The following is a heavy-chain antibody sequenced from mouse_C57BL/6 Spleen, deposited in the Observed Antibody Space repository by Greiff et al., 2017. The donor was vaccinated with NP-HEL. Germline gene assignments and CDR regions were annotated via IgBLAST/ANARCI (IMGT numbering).Heavy chain of an antibody. CDR1: GYTFTDYN. CDR3: ARRQAGRDYFDY. Sequence: EVQLQQSGPELVKPGASVKIPCKASGYTFTDYNMDWVKQSHGKSLEWIGDINPNNGGTIYNQKFKGKATLTVDKSSSTAYMQLRSLTSEDTAVDYCARRQAGRDYFDYWGQGTTLTVSS. D-gene: IGHD3-2*02. J-gene: IGHJ2*01. V-gene: IGHV1-18*01. CDR2: INPNNGGT.